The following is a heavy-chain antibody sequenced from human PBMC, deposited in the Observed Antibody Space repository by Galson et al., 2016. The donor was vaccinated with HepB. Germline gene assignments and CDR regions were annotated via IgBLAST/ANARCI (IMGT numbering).Heavy chain of an antibody. Sequence: SLRLSCAASGFTFTDYAMHWVRQGPGKGLEWVSGISWNSGIVGYADSVRGRFSISRDNAKKSLFLQMNSVRPDDTAVYYCAKDMSSAAYYLDHWGLGTLVTVSS. J-gene: IGHJ4*02. CDR1: GFTFTDYA. D-gene: IGHD2-2*01. CDR3: AKDMSSAAYYLDH. CDR2: ISWNSGIV. V-gene: IGHV3-9*01.